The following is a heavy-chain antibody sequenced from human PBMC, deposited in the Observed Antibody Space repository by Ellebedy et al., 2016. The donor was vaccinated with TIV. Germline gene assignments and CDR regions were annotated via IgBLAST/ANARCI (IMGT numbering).Heavy chain of an antibody. CDR3: ARAVVGAPYYFDS. D-gene: IGHD1-26*01. J-gene: IGHJ4*02. V-gene: IGHV1-18*01. Sequence: AASVKVSCKASAYTFTSYGISWVRQAPGQGLEWMGWISAYNGNTNYAQKLQGRVTMTTDTSTSTAYMELRSLGSDETAVYYCARAVVGAPYYFDSWGQGTLVTVSS. CDR1: AYTFTSYG. CDR2: ISAYNGNT.